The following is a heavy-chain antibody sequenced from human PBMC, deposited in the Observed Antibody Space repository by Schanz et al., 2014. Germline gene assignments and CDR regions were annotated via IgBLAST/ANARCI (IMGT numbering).Heavy chain of an antibody. D-gene: IGHD2-15*01. Sequence: QVQLVQSGAEVKKPGASVKLSCRASGYPFTNYYIHWVRQAPGQGLEWMGIVNPGGGSTSVAQRFQTRVTLTRDTSTGTAYLGLTRLRFEDTAVYYCARGSLAGYVALLMAANDYWGQGTLLTDSS. J-gene: IGHJ4*02. CDR1: GYPFTNYY. CDR2: VNPGGGST. V-gene: IGHV1-46*01. CDR3: ARGSLAGYVALLMAANDY.